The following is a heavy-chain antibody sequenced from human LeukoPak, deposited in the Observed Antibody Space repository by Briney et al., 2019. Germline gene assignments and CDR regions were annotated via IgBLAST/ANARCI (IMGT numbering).Heavy chain of an antibody. Sequence: EASQTLSLTCTVSGASISSGGYYWSWIRQHPGKGLEWIGYIYYSGSTYYNPSLKSRVTISVDTSKNQFSLKLSSVTAADTAVYYCARVIESSRYFDYWGQGTLVTVSS. J-gene: IGHJ4*02. D-gene: IGHD3-22*01. CDR3: ARVIESSRYFDY. V-gene: IGHV4-31*03. CDR2: IYYSGST. CDR1: GASISSGGYY.